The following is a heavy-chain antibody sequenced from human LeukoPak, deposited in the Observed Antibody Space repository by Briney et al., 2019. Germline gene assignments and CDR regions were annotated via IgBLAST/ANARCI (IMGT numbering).Heavy chain of an antibody. V-gene: IGHV3-23*01. Sequence: GGSLRLSCAASGFTFSSYAMSWVRQAPGKGLEWVSAIRGSGGSTYYADSVKGRFTISRDNSKNTLYLQMNSLRAEDTAVYYCAKELATIFGVVDAFDIWGQGTMVTVSS. D-gene: IGHD3-3*01. CDR1: GFTFSSYA. CDR2: IRGSGGST. J-gene: IGHJ3*02. CDR3: AKELATIFGVVDAFDI.